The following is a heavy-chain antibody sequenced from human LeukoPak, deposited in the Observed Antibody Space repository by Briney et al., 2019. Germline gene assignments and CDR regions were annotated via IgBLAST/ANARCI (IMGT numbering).Heavy chain of an antibody. Sequence: KPSETLSLTCSVSGGSISNYFWGWLRQPAGKGLEWVGRLSASGTTNYNPSLRSRVTIAVDTSNNQLSLRVSSVTAADTAVYYCARGSSGYCSAASCFRPEDAFGIWGQGTVVTVSS. CDR2: LSASGTT. CDR3: ARGSSGYCSAASCFRPEDAFGI. J-gene: IGHJ3*02. D-gene: IGHD2-15*01. V-gene: IGHV4-4*07. CDR1: GGSISNYF.